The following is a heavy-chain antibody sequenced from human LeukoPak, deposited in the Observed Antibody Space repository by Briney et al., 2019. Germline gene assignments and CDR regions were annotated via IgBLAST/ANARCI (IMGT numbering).Heavy chain of an antibody. J-gene: IGHJ4*02. CDR2: INPDKGDA. Sequence: GASVKVSCKASVYTFDGYYIHWVRRAPGQGLEWLGWINPDKGDARTAQKFRDRVIMPPDKSLATAYMEIINLSSDDTAVYFCTRSSWDCSSGSCYTNMNFDYWGQGTLVTVSS. CDR1: VYTFDGYY. V-gene: IGHV1-2*02. CDR3: TRSSWDCSSGSCYTNMNFDY. D-gene: IGHD2-15*01.